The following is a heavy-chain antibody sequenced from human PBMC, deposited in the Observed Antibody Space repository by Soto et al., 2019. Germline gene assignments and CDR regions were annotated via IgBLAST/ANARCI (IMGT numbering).Heavy chain of an antibody. J-gene: IGHJ5*02. CDR3: ARDVGYCISTSCYSWFDP. CDR2: IYYSGST. Sequence: SETLSLSCTVAGGYISSYDWRWIRQPTGKGLEWIGYIYYSGSTNYNPSLKSRVTISVDTSKNQFSLKLSSVTAADTAVYYCARDVGYCISTSCYSWFDPWGQGTLVTVSS. V-gene: IGHV4-59*01. D-gene: IGHD2-2*02. CDR1: GGYISSYD.